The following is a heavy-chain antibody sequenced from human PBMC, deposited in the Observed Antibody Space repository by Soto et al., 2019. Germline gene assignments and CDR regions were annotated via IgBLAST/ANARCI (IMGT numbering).Heavy chain of an antibody. V-gene: IGHV3-23*01. D-gene: IGHD3-22*01. CDR2: ISAGAVAT. J-gene: IGHJ4*02. Sequence: GGSLRLSCGASKVTAWMSWVRQAPGKGLEWVSAISAGAVATNYADSVKGRFTISRDNSKNTLYLQMNSLRAEDTAVYYCAKGRESSGSYRPFDYWGQGALVTVSS. CDR3: AKGRESSGSYRPFDY. CDR1: KVTAW.